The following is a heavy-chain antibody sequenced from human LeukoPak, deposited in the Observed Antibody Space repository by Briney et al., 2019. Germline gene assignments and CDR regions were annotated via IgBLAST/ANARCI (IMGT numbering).Heavy chain of an antibody. CDR1: GGSISSYY. CDR3: ARVDDYGDYFFDY. D-gene: IGHD4-17*01. J-gene: IGHJ4*02. CDR2: IYYSGST. V-gene: IGHV4-59*01. Sequence: PSETLSLTCTVSGGSISSYYWSWIRQPPGKGLEWIGYIYYSGSTNYNPSLKSRVTISVDTSKNQFSLKLSSVTAADTAVYYCARVDDYGDYFFDYWGQGTLVTVS.